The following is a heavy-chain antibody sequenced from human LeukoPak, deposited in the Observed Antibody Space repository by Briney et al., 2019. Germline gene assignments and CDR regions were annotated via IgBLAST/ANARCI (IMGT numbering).Heavy chain of an antibody. D-gene: IGHD6-19*01. J-gene: IGHJ4*02. V-gene: IGHV3-23*01. CDR2: ISGSGGST. Sequence: GGSLRLSCAASGFTFSSYAMSWVRQAPGKGLEWVSAISGSGGSTYYADSVKGRFTISRDNSKNTLYLQMNSLRAEDTAVYYCAKDSQWLVTPSYFDYWGQGTLVTVSS. CDR3: AKDSQWLVTPSYFDY. CDR1: GFTFSSYA.